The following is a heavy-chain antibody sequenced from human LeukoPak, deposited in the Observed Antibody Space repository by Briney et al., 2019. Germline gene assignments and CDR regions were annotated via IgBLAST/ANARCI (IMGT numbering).Heavy chain of an antibody. J-gene: IGHJ4*02. Sequence: SETLSLTCTVSGGSISSYYWSWIRQPPGKGLEWIGYIYYSGSTNYNPSLKSRVTISVDTSKNQFSLKLSSVTAADTAVYYCAGGGYCSGGSCAFDDGGQGTLVTVSS. D-gene: IGHD2-15*01. CDR2: IYYSGST. V-gene: IGHV4-59*01. CDR3: AGGGYCSGGSCAFDD. CDR1: GGSISSYY.